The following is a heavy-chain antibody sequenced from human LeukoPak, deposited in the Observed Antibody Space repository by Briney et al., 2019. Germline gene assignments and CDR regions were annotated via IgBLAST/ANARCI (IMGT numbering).Heavy chain of an antibody. D-gene: IGHD5-24*01. CDR1: GFTFSSYG. CDR2: IWYDGSNK. V-gene: IGHV3-33*03. J-gene: IGHJ4*02. Sequence: GRSLRLSCAASGFTFSSYGMHWVRQAPGKGLEWVAVIWYDGSNKYYADSVKGRFTISRDNAKNSLYLQMNSLRAEDTAVYYCARAPTKGTTAIFDYWGQGTLVTVSS. CDR3: ARAPTKGTTAIFDY.